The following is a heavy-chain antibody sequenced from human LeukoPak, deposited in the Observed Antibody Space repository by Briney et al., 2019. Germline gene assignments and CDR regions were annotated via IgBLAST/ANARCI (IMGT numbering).Heavy chain of an antibody. CDR2: TYYRSKWYN. CDR1: GYSVSSNRPA. V-gene: IGHV6-1*01. J-gene: IGHJ4*02. D-gene: IGHD3-16*01. CDR3: ARGSSYAYEY. Sequence: SQTLSLTCAISGYSVSSNRPAWNWIRQSPSRALEWLGRTYYRSKWYNDYAVSVKSRITINPDTSKDQFSLQLNSVTPEDTAVYYCARGSSYAYEYWGQGTLVTVSS.